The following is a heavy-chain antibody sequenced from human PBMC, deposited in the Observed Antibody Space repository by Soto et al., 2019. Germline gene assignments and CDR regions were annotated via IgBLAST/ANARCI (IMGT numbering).Heavy chain of an antibody. D-gene: IGHD5-18*01. CDR3: ARGRIQLCYPFDY. CDR1: GGYISSYY. J-gene: IGHJ4*02. CDR2: IYYSGST. V-gene: IGHV4-59*01. Sequence: SETLSLTCTVSGGYISSYYLSWIRQHPGKGLEWIGNIYYSGSTNYNPSLKSRDTISVDTSKNQFSLKLSSVTAADTAVYYCARGRIQLCYPFDYGGQGTLVPVSS.